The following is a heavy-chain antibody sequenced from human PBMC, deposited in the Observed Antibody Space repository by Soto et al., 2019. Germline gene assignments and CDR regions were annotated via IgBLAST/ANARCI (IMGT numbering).Heavy chain of an antibody. CDR3: ARQHPLDSRVWYD. Sequence: PXESLNISFTVFGDSFTGFWIGWVRQMPGKGLEWVASIYPRDSDIRYNPSFQGQVTISADRSTTTAYLQWSSLKASDTAIYYCARQHPLDSRVWYDWGQGTLVTVSS. V-gene: IGHV5-51*01. CDR1: GDSFTGFW. D-gene: IGHD6-19*01. CDR2: IYPRDSDI. J-gene: IGHJ4*02.